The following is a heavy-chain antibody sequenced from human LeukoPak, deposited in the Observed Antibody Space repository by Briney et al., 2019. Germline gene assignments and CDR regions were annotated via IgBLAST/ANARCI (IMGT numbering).Heavy chain of an antibody. CDR2: ISAYNGNT. J-gene: IGHJ4*02. Sequence: ASVKVSCKASGYTFTSYGISWVRQAPGQGLEWMGWISAYNGNTNYAQKLQGRVAMTTDTSTSTAYMELRSLRSDDTAVYYCARDLLDYVWGSYRYLSTPYDYWGQGTLVTVSS. D-gene: IGHD3-16*02. V-gene: IGHV1-18*01. CDR3: ARDLLDYVWGSYRYLSTPYDY. CDR1: GYTFTSYG.